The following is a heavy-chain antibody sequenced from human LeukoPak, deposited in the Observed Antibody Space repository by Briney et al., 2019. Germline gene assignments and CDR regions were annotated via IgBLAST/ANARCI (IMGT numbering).Heavy chain of an antibody. CDR3: ARRGGSSTSWGFDP. Sequence: PSQTLSLTCTVSGGSISSGGYYWSWIRQPPGKGLEWIGYIYHSGSTNYNPSLKSRVTISVDTSKNQFSLKLSSVTAADTAVYYCARRGGSSTSWGFDPWGQGTLVTVSS. V-gene: IGHV4-30-2*02. CDR1: GGSISSGGYY. J-gene: IGHJ5*02. D-gene: IGHD2-2*01. CDR2: IYHSGST.